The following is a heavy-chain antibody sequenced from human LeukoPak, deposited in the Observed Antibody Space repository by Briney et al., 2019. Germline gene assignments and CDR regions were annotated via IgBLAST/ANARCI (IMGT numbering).Heavy chain of an antibody. J-gene: IGHJ4*02. V-gene: IGHV5-51*01. Sequence: GESLKISCKGFGYSFTSYWIGWVRQMPGKGLEWMGIIYPGDSDTRYSPSFRGQVTMSADKSIGTAHLQWSSLKASDTAMYYCATKTGATPGTGNFDYWGQGTLVTVSS. CDR2: IYPGDSDT. CDR3: ATKTGATPGTGNFDY. CDR1: GYSFTSYW. D-gene: IGHD6-13*01.